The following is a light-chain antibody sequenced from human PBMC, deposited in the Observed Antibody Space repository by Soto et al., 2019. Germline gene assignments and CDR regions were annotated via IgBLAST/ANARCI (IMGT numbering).Light chain of an antibody. V-gene: IGKV3-20*01. Sequence: EIVLTQSPGTLSLSPGERATLSCRASQSVSSSYLAWYQQKPGQAPRLLIYGASSRATGIPDGFSGSGSVTDFTLTISRLEPEDFAVYYCQQYGSSLLFTFGPGTKVDIK. CDR1: QSVSSSY. CDR3: QQYGSSLLFT. J-gene: IGKJ3*01. CDR2: GAS.